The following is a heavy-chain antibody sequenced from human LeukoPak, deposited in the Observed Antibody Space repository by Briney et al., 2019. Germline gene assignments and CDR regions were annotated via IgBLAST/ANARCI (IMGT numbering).Heavy chain of an antibody. CDR3: ARDGSLPDY. J-gene: IGHJ4*02. Sequence: PGGSLRLSCAASGFTFSHYWMHWVRQVPGKGLVWVSRIHGDGSSPIYADSVKGRFTISRDNAKNTLYLQVNSLGVEDGGIYYCARDGSLPDYWGQGTLVTVSS. V-gene: IGHV3-74*01. D-gene: IGHD1-1*01. CDR2: IHGDGSSP. CDR1: GFTFSHYW.